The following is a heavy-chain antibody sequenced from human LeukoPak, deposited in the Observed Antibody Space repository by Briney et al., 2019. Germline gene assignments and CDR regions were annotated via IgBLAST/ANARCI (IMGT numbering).Heavy chain of an antibody. CDR3: ARDREKSGTTYYDFWSGYYRAGDDAFDI. D-gene: IGHD3-3*01. V-gene: IGHV3-74*01. Sequence: GGSLRLSCAASGFTFSSYWMHWVRQAPEKGLVWVSRINSDGSSTSYADSVKGRFTISRDNAKNTLYLQMNSLRAEDTAVYYCARDREKSGTTYYDFWSGYYRAGDDAFDIWGQGTMVTVSS. CDR2: INSDGSST. J-gene: IGHJ3*02. CDR1: GFTFSSYW.